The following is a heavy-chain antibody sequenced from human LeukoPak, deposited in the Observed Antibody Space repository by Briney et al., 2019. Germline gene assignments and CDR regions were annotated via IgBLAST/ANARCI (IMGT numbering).Heavy chain of an antibody. CDR3: ARADCSGGRCHGPYYYYMDV. Sequence: SETLSLTCAVSGYSISTGYYWGWIRPPPGKGLEWIGSIYHSGSTYYNPSLKSRVTISVDTSKNQFSLKLSSVTAADTAVHYCARADCSGGRCHGPYYYYMDVWGKGTTVTVSS. V-gene: IGHV4-38-2*01. CDR1: GYSISTGYY. CDR2: IYHSGST. D-gene: IGHD2-15*01. J-gene: IGHJ6*03.